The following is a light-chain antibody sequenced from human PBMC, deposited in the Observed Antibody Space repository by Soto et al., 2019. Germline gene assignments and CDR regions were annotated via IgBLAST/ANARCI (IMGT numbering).Light chain of an antibody. V-gene: IGKV3-15*01. CDR3: QQYNSWLWT. CDR2: GAS. CDR1: QSVSTN. Sequence: EIVLTQSPGTLSVSPGERASLSCRASQSVSTNLAWYQQKPGQAPRLLIYGASARATDIPARFSGSGSGTEFTLTISSLQSEDFALYFCQQYNSWLWTFGQGTKVDIK. J-gene: IGKJ1*01.